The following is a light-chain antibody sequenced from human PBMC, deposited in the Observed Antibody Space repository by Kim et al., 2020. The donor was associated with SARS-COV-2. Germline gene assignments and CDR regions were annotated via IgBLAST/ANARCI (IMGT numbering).Light chain of an antibody. CDR2: DAS. V-gene: IGKV3-11*01. J-gene: IGKJ3*01. Sequence: EIVLTQSPATLSLSPGERATLSCRASQNVGDYLAWYQQKPGQAPRPLIYDASRRAPGIPARFSGSGSGTDFALTISSLESEDFAVYYCQQHSDWPLTFGLGTKVDIK. CDR1: QNVGDY. CDR3: QQHSDWPLT.